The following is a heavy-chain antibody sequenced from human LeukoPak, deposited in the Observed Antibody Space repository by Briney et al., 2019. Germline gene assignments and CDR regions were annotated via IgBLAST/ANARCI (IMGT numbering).Heavy chain of an antibody. J-gene: IGHJ4*02. Sequence: GGSLRLSCAASGFTFSSYAMSWVRQAPGKGLEWVSAISGSGGSTYYADSVKGRFTISRDNSKNTLYLQMNSLRAEDTAVYYCAIRYNGSGSYSYWGQGTLVTVSS. CDR3: AIRYNGSGSYSY. V-gene: IGHV3-23*01. CDR2: ISGSGGST. D-gene: IGHD3-10*01. CDR1: GFTFSSYA.